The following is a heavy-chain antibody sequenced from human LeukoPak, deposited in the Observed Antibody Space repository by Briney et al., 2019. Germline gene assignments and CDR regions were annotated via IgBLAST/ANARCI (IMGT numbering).Heavy chain of an antibody. D-gene: IGHD4-23*01. CDR2: ISSSSSTI. J-gene: IGHJ4*02. CDR3: ARVAYGGKWAGKYYFDY. V-gene: IGHV3-48*04. CDR1: GFTFSSYS. Sequence: GGSLRLSCAASGFTFSSYSMNWVRQAPGKGLEWVSYISSSSSTIYYADFVKGRFTISRDNAKNSLYLQMNSLRAEDTAVYYCARVAYGGKWAGKYYFDYWGQGTLVTVSS.